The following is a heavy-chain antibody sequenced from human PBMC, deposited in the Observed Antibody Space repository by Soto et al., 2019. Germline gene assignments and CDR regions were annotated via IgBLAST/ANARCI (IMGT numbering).Heavy chain of an antibody. Sequence: EVQLAESGGGLAQPGGSLRLSFAAPGFPLRGYAMVWVRQAPGKGLEYVSGISSNGVGTYYANSVQGRFTISRDNSKNTVYLQMGSLRPEDMAVYYCARRARPDFYYMDVWGKGTTVTVSS. CDR1: GFPLRGYA. V-gene: IGHV3-64*01. D-gene: IGHD6-6*01. CDR3: ARRARPDFYYMDV. CDR2: ISSNGVGT. J-gene: IGHJ6*03.